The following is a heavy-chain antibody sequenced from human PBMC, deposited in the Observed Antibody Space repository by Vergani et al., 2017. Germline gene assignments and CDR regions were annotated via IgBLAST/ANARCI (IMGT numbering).Heavy chain of an antibody. J-gene: IGHJ4*02. CDR2: MNPNSGNT. V-gene: IGHV1-8*01. CDR1: GYTFTSYD. D-gene: IGHD6-13*01. Sequence: QVHLVESGAEVKKPGASVKVSCKAAGYTFTSYDINWVRQATGQGLEWMGWMNPNSGNTGYAQKFQGRVTMTRKTSISTAYMELSSLRSDDTAVYYCVTGRGIYWGQGTLVTVSS. CDR3: VTGRGIY.